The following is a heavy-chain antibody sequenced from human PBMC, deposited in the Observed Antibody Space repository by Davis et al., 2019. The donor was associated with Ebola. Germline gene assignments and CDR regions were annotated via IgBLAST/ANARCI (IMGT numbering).Heavy chain of an antibody. CDR2: IYSTGNT. CDR3: AREVGGVAVAGDY. Sequence: SETLSLTCTVSGGSISISNYYWGWIRQPPGKGLEWIGAIYSTGNTFYNPSLKSRLTMSVDTSKNQFSLRLSSVTAADTAVYYCAREVGGVAVAGDYWGQGTLVSVTS. D-gene: IGHD6-19*01. CDR1: GGSISISNYY. V-gene: IGHV4-39*02. J-gene: IGHJ4*02.